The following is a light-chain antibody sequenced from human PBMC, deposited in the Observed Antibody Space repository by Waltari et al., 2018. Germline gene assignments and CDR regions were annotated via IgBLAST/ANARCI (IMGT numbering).Light chain of an antibody. J-gene: IGLJ2*01. Sequence: QSALTQPASVPGSPGQSIPISCTGTSSDVGGYDFVSWYPQYPGKAPKLVIYDVYYRPSGVSHRFSASKSGNTASLTISGLQTEDEADYYCSSYTSISTSVVFGGGTKLTVL. CDR1: SSDVGGYDF. CDR3: SSYTSISTSVV. CDR2: DVY. V-gene: IGLV2-14*03.